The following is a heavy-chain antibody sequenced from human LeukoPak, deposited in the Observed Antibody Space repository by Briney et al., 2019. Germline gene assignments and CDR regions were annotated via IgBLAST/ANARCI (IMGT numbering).Heavy chain of an antibody. CDR3: ARDPGYCSSTSCYGGWYFDL. Sequence: SEALSLTCTVSGGSISSYYWSWIRQPAGKGLEWIGRIYTSGSTNYNPSLKSRVTMSVDTSKNQFSLKLSSVTAADTAVYYCARDPGYCSSTSCYGGWYFDLWGRGTLVTVSS. D-gene: IGHD2-2*01. V-gene: IGHV4-4*07. J-gene: IGHJ2*01. CDR2: IYTSGST. CDR1: GGSISSYY.